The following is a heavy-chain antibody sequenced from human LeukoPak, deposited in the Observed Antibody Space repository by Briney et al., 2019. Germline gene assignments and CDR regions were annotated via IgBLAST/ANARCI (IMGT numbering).Heavy chain of an antibody. V-gene: IGHV4-31*03. Sequence: SQTLSLTCTVSGGSISSGGYHWSWIRQHPGKGLEWIGYIYYSGSTYYNPSLKSRVTISVDTSKNQFSLKLSSVTAADTAVYYCARDPVNDAFDIWGQGTMVTVSS. J-gene: IGHJ3*02. CDR2: IYYSGST. CDR3: ARDPVNDAFDI. CDR1: GGSISSGGYH.